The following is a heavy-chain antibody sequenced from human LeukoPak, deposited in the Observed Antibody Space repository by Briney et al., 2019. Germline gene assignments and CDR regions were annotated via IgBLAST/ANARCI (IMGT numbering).Heavy chain of an antibody. CDR1: GLTLIHHS. V-gene: IGHV3-48*01. CDR3: ARGGYTVRGVLITPHFDS. J-gene: IGHJ4*02. D-gene: IGHD3-10*01. Sequence: GGPLTLPCAACGLTLIHHSMHWLRQAPGKGLEGVASISPSGGTRYSADSVRGRFTNSRDNAQRSLYLQMNSLRAEDTAVYYCARGGYTVRGVLITPHFDSWGQGTLVTVSS. CDR2: ISPSGGTR.